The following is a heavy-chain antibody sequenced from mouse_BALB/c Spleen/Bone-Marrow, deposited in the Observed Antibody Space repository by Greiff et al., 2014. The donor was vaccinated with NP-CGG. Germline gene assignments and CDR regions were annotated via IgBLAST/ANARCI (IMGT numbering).Heavy chain of an antibody. CDR1: GFNIKDTY. V-gene: IGHV14-3*02. Sequence: EVQLQQSGAELVKPGASVRLSCTASGFNIKDTYMHWVKQRPEQGLEWIGRIDPANGNTKYDPKFQGKATITADTSSNTAYLQLSSLTSEDTAVYYCARGRMITDWGQGTLVTVSA. CDR3: ARGRMITD. D-gene: IGHD2-4*01. CDR2: IDPANGNT. J-gene: IGHJ3*01.